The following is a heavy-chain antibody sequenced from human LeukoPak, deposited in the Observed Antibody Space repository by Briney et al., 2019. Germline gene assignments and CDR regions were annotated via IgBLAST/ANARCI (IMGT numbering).Heavy chain of an antibody. CDR1: GFTFSSYW. V-gene: IGHV3-74*01. CDR3: AREDGAAAGYFDF. J-gene: IGHJ4*02. Sequence: GGSLRLSCAASGFTFSSYWMHWVRQVPGKGLVWVSRMNGDGSSAYTDSVKGRFTISRDNAKNTLYLQMNSLRAEDTAVYYCAREDGAAAGYFDFWGQGTLVTVSS. D-gene: IGHD6-13*01. CDR2: MNGDGSSA.